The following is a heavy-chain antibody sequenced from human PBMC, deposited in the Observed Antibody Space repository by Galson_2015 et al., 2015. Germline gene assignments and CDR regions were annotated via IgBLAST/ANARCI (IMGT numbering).Heavy chain of an antibody. Sequence: QSGAEVKKPGESLKISCKGSGYSFTSYWIGWVRQMPGKGLEWMGIIYPGDSDTRYSPSFQGQVTISADKSISTAYLQWSSLKASDTAMYYCARPPYYYGSGSYYPPDYWGQGTLVTVSS. CDR1: GYSFTSYW. V-gene: IGHV5-51*01. CDR2: IYPGDSDT. D-gene: IGHD3-10*01. CDR3: ARPPYYYGSGSYYPPDY. J-gene: IGHJ4*02.